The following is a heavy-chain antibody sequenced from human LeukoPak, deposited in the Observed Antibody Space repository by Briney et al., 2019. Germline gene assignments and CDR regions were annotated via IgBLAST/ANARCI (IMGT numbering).Heavy chain of an antibody. D-gene: IGHD6-13*01. CDR3: ARIGAGSSRDY. CDR2: IVGSSST. V-gene: IGHV3-21*01. Sequence: GGSLRLSCAASGFTFSSYEMNWVRQAPGKGLEWVSSIVGSSSTYYADSLKGRFTISRGNAKNSLYLQMNSLRAEDTAVYYCARIGAGSSRDYWGQGTLVTVSS. J-gene: IGHJ4*02. CDR1: GFTFSSYE.